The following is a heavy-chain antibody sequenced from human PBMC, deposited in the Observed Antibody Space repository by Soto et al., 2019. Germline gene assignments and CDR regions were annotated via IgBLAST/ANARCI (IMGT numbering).Heavy chain of an antibody. CDR1: GFTFSYYY. CDR3: ARDLGYYESSGYFDY. V-gene: IGHV3-11*01. D-gene: IGHD3-22*01. CDR2: IGSSDNII. Sequence: LILSCAASGFTFSYYYMSWIRQAPWKGLEWASYIGSSDNIIYYADSVKGRFTISRDNAKNSLYLQMNSLRAEDTAVYYCARDLGYYESSGYFDYWGQGTLVTVSS. J-gene: IGHJ4*02.